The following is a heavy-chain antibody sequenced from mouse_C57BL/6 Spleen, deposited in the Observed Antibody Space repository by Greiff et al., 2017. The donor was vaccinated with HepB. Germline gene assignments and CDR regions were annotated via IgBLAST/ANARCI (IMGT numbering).Heavy chain of an antibody. CDR3: TRDTGSEGYAMDY. J-gene: IGHJ4*01. Sequence: EVKLMESGEGLVKPGGSLKLSCAASGFTFSSYAMSWVRQTPEKRLEWVAYISSGGDYIYYADTVKGRFTISRDNARNTLYLQMSSLKSEDTAMYYCTRDTGSEGYAMDYWGQGTSVTVSS. CDR1: GFTFSSYA. CDR2: ISSGGDYI. V-gene: IGHV5-9-1*02.